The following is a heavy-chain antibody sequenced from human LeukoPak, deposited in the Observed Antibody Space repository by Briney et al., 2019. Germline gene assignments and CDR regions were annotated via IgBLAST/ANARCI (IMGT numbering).Heavy chain of an antibody. J-gene: IGHJ6*03. CDR3: ARRPSSSWSSYYYYYMDV. CDR2: INHSGST. V-gene: IGHV4-34*01. D-gene: IGHD6-13*01. CDR1: GGSFSGYY. Sequence: SETLSLTCAVYGGSFSGYYWSWIRQPPGKGLERIGEINHSGSTNYNPSLKSRVTISVDTSKNQFSLKLSSVTAADTAVYYCARRPSSSWSSYYYYYMDVLGKGTTVTVSS.